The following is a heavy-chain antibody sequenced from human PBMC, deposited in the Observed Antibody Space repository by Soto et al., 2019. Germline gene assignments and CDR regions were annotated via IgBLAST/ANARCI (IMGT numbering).Heavy chain of an antibody. V-gene: IGHV3-33*01. CDR1: GFTFSSYG. Sequence: QVQLVESGGGVVQPGRSLRLSCAASGFTFSSYGMHWVRQAPGKGLEWVAVIWYDGSNKYYADSVKGRFTISRDNSKNTLYLQMNSMRAEDTAVYYCARERQQLVSNYYYYYGMDVWGQGTTVTVSS. J-gene: IGHJ6*02. D-gene: IGHD6-13*01. CDR3: ARERQQLVSNYYYYYGMDV. CDR2: IWYDGSNK.